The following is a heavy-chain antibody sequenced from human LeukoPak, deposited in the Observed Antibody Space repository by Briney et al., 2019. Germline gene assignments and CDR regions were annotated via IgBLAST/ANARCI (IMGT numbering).Heavy chain of an antibody. CDR1: GFSFSSYW. Sequence: GSLRLSCAASGFSFSSYWMHWVRQAPGKGLEWVANIKQDGSEKYYVDSVKGRFTISRDNAKNSLYLQMNSLRAEDTAVYYCAREHPSDAFDIWGQGTMVTVSS. CDR2: IKQDGSEK. CDR3: AREHPSDAFDI. V-gene: IGHV3-7*04. J-gene: IGHJ3*02.